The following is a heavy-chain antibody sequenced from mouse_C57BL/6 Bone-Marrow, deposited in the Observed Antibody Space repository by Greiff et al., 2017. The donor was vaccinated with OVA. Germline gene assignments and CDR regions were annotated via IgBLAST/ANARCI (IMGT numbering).Heavy chain of an antibody. D-gene: IGHD1-1*01. J-gene: IGHJ4*01. V-gene: IGHV1-81*01. CDR3: ARSITTAVAPVDY. CDR1: GYTFTSYG. Sequence: VKLVESGAELARPGASVKLSCKASGYTFTSYGISWVKQRTGQGLEWIGEIYPRSGNTYYNEKFKGKATLTADKSSSTAYMELRSLTSEDSAVYFCARSITTAVAPVDYWGQGTSVTVSS. CDR2: IYPRSGNT.